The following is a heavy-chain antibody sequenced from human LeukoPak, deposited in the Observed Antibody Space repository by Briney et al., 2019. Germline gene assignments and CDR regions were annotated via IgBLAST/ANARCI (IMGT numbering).Heavy chain of an antibody. CDR1: GYSFSNYW. CDR3: ARLSSTTHFDY. D-gene: IGHD1-1*01. J-gene: IGHJ4*01. V-gene: IGHV5-51*01. Sequence: GESLKISCKASGYSFSNYWIGWVRQMPGKGLEWVGFIYADDLDTRYSPSFQGQVSISMDKSIRTAYLQWGSLKASDTAMYYCARLSSTTHFDYWGQGTLVTVSS. CDR2: IYADDLDT.